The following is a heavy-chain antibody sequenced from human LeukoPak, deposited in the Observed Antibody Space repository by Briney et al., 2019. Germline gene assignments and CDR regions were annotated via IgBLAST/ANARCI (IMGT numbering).Heavy chain of an antibody. V-gene: IGHV4-34*01. CDR3: ARGLRQGSAWSWGPKEKSYQYMDV. D-gene: IGHD6-19*01. CDR1: GGSFSSHY. CDR2: INPRGST. J-gene: IGHJ6*04. Sequence: PSETLSLTCGVSGGSFSSHYWTWIRQPPGKGLEWIGEINPRGSTNYNPSLDSRVTGSADTSRNQLSLSLTSVTAADSAVYFCARGLRQGSAWSWGPKEKSYQYMDVWGTGTTVIVSS.